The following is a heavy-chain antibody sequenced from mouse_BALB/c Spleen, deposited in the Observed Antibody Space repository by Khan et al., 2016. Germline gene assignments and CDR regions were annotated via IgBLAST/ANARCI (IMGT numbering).Heavy chain of an antibody. J-gene: IGHJ4*01. V-gene: IGHV2-6*02. D-gene: IGHD2-3*01. CDR2: IWSDGST. CDR1: GFSLTSYG. Sequence: QVQLKESGPGLVAPSQSLSITCTVSGFSLTSYGVHWVRQPPGKGLEWLVVIWSDGSTTYNSALKSRLSISKDNSKSQVFLKMNRLQTDDTAMSYCARRDDGVGAMDYWGQGTSVTVSS. CDR3: ARRDDGVGAMDY.